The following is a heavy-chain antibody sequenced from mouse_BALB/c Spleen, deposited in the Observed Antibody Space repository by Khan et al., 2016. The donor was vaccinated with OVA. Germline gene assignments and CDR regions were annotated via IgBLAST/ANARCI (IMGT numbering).Heavy chain of an antibody. D-gene: IGHD4-1*01. CDR3: ASELGRYYAMDY. CDR2: ISNSGSA. CDR1: GYSITRDYA. V-gene: IGHV3-2*02. J-gene: IGHJ4*01. Sequence: EVQLQESGPGLVKPSQSLSLTCTVTGYSITRDYAWNWIRQFPGNKLEWMGYISNSGSASYNPSLKSRISITRDTSKKQFFLQLNSVTTEDTATYYCASELGRYYAMDYWGQGTSVTVSS.